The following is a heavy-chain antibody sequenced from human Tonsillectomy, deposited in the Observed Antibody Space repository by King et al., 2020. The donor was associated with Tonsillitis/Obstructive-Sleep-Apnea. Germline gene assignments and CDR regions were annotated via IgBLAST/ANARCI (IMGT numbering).Heavy chain of an antibody. CDR3: AREGPRYNWNYRDSDI. J-gene: IGHJ3*02. V-gene: IGHV3-21*01. D-gene: IGHD1-7*01. CDR2: ISSSSSYI. Sequence: VQLVESGGGLVKPGGSLRLSCAASGFTFSSYSMNWVRQAPGKGLEWVSSISSSSSYIYYADSVKGRFTISRDNAKNSLYLHMNSRRAEDTAVYYCAREGPRYNWNYRDSDIWGQGTMVTVSS. CDR1: GFTFSSYS.